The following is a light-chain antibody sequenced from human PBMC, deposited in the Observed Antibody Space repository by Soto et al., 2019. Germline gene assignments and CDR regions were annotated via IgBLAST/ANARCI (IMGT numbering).Light chain of an antibody. V-gene: IGKV1-39*01. J-gene: IGKJ4*01. CDR3: QQSYSLMT. CDR2: AAS. CDR1: QNINSY. Sequence: DIPMTQSPSSLSASVGDRVTITCRASQNINSYLNWYQQKPGKAPTLLIYAASTLQSGVPSRFSGSGSGTDFTLTINSLQPEDFATYYCQQSYSLMTFGGGTKVESK.